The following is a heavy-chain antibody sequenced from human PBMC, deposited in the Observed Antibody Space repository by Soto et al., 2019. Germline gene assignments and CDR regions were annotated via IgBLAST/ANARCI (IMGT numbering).Heavy chain of an antibody. D-gene: IGHD3-3*01. CDR2: MNPNSGNT. CDR1: GYTFTSYD. CDR3: ARGLRYDYDFWSGYLVLGYYYGIDV. J-gene: IGHJ6*02. Sequence: ASVKVSCKASGYTFTSYDINWVRQATGQGLEWMGWMNPNSGNTGYAQKFQGRVTMTRNTSISTAYMELSSLRSEDTAVYYCARGLRYDYDFWSGYLVLGYYYGIDVWGQGTTVTVSS. V-gene: IGHV1-8*01.